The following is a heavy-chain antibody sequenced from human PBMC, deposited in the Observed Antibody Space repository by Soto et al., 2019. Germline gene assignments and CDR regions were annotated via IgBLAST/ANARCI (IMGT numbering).Heavy chain of an antibody. V-gene: IGHV1-3*01. D-gene: IGHD1-26*01. CDR2: INAGNGNT. CDR1: GYTFTSYA. CDR3: AREEDLVVGATFGYFQH. J-gene: IGHJ1*01. Sequence: ASVKVSCKASGYTFTSYAMHWVRQAPGQRLEWMGWINAGNGNTKYSQKFQGRVTITRDTSASTAYMELSSLRSEDTAVYYCAREEDLVVGATFGYFQHWGQGTLVTVSS.